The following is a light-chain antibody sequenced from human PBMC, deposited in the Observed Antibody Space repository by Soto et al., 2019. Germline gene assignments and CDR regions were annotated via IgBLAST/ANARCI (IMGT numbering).Light chain of an antibody. V-gene: IGLV2-14*01. Sequence: QSALTQPASVSGSPGQSITISCTGTSSDVGGYQYVSWYQQHPGKAPKLMIYDVTWRPSGFSNRFSGSKSGNTASLTISGLKSEDEADYYCSSYTSSATVLFGGGTKLTVL. CDR2: DVT. CDR3: SSYTSSATVL. CDR1: SSDVGGYQY. J-gene: IGLJ2*01.